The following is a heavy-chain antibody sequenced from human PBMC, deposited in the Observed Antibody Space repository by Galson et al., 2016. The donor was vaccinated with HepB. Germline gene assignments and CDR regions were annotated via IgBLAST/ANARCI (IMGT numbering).Heavy chain of an antibody. Sequence: SLRLSCAASGFTFSSYSMHWVRQAPGKGLEWVSSISYSSSYMPYADAVKGRFTISRDNAKSSLYLQMNSLGAEDTAVYFCARDRGGGAPKLVIFDYWGQGTLVTVSS. D-gene: IGHD3-16*01. CDR3: ARDRGGGAPKLVIFDY. J-gene: IGHJ4*02. CDR1: GFTFSSYS. CDR2: ISYSSSYM. V-gene: IGHV3-21*01.